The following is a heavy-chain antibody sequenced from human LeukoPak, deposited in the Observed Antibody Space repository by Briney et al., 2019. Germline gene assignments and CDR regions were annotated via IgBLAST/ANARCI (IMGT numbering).Heavy chain of an antibody. CDR2: IYYSGST. D-gene: IGHD3-9*01. CDR1: GGSISSGGYY. Sequence: SEILSLTCTVSGGSISSGGYYWSWIRQHPGKGLEWIGYIYYSGSTYYNPSLESRVTISVDTSKNQFSLKLSSVTAADTAVYYCARELAARYFDWYLDYWGQGTLVTVSS. J-gene: IGHJ4*02. V-gene: IGHV4-31*03. CDR3: ARELAARYFDWYLDY.